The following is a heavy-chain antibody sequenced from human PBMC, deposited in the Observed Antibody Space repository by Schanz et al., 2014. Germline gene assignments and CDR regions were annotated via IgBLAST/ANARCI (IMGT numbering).Heavy chain of an antibody. J-gene: IGHJ3*02. Sequence: EVQLLESGGGLVQPGGSLRLSCAASGFTFSSYAMSWVRQAPGKGLEWVSAISGSGGSTYYADSVKGRFTISRDNSKNTLYLQMNSLRGQDTAVYYCAKGRFGELSAFDSWGQGTMVTVSS. D-gene: IGHD3-10*01. V-gene: IGHV3-23*01. CDR2: ISGSGGST. CDR1: GFTFSSYA. CDR3: AKGRFGELSAFDS.